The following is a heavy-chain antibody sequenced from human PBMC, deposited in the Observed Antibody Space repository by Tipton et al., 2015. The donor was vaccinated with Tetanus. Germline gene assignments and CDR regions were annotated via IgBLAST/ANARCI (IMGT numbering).Heavy chain of an antibody. CDR1: GFTFSSYS. CDR3: ARVAVAGLYFDY. J-gene: IGHJ4*02. CDR2: ISSSSSYI. Sequence: SLRLSCAASGFTFSSYSMNWVRQAPGKGLEWVSSISSSSSYIYYADSVKGRFTISRDNAKNSLYLQMNSLRAEDTAVYYCARVAVAGLYFDYWGQGTLVTVSS. D-gene: IGHD6-19*01. V-gene: IGHV3-21*01.